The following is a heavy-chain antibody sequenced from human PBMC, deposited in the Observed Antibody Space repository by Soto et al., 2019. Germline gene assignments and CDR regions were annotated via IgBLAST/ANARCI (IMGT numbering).Heavy chain of an antibody. D-gene: IGHD6-19*01. J-gene: IGHJ3*01. CDR3: ANDVYSSGWYS. V-gene: IGHV3-23*01. CDR1: GFTFSSYA. CDR2: ISGSGGST. Sequence: PVGSLRLSCAASGFTFSSYAMSWVRQAPGKGLEWVSAISGSGGSTYYADSVKGRFTISRDNSKNTLYLQMNSLRAEDTAVYYCANDVYSSGWYSWGQGTMVTVSS.